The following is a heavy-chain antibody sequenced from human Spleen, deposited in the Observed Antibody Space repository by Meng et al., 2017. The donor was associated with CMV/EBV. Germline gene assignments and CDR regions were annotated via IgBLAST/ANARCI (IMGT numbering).Heavy chain of an antibody. D-gene: IGHD3-22*01. CDR2: ITPSGGST. CDR1: GYTFTGYF. J-gene: IGHJ6*02. Sequence: ASVKVSCKTSGYTFTGYFIHWVRQAPGQGLEWMGVITPSGGSTSFAQKFQGRVTMTRDTFTGTGYMELSSLRSEDTAVYYCAKGGRSSGYYSDYYYHGMDVWGQGTTVTVSS. V-gene: IGHV1-46*01. CDR3: AKGGRSSGYYSDYYYHGMDV.